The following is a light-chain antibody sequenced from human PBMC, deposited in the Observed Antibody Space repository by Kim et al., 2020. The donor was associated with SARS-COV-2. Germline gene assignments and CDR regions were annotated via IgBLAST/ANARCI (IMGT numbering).Light chain of an antibody. CDR2: AAS. CDR1: QDIGSY. V-gene: IGKV1-39*01. J-gene: IGKJ2*01. Sequence: SASVGDRVTITYRASQDIGSYLNWYQQKSGEAPKLLIYAASPLENGGPSEFSGSGSGTDFTHTIRSLQPGDFATYFCQQSYSAPHAFGQGTKLE. CDR3: QQSYSAPHA.